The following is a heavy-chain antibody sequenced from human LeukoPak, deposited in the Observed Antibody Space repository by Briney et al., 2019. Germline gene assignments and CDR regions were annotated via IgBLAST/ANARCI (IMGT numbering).Heavy chain of an antibody. CDR3: ARDRIQLMDY. D-gene: IGHD5-18*01. J-gene: IGHJ4*02. CDR1: GFTFSNYW. Sequence: PGGSLRLSCAASGFTFSNYWMHWVRQAPGKGLVWFSRIHSDGSSTTSADSVKGRFTISRDNSKNTLYLQMNSLRAEDTAVYYCARDRIQLMDYWGQGTLVTVSS. V-gene: IGHV3-74*01. CDR2: IHSDGSST.